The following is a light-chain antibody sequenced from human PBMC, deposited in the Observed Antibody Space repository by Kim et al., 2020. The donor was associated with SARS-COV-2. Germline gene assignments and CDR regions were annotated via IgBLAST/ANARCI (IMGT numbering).Light chain of an antibody. CDR2: KAS. Sequence: SASVGYRVTITCRASQSVDNLWAWYQQKPGKAPNLLIHKASTLESGVPSRFSGSASGTESTLTISSLQPDDFATYYCQRYNDYPLTFGGGTKLEI. CDR1: QSVDNL. CDR3: QRYNDYPLT. J-gene: IGKJ4*01. V-gene: IGKV1-5*03.